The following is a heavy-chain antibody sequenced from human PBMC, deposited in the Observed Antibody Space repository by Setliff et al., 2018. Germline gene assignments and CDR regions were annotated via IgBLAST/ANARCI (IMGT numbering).Heavy chain of an antibody. CDR1: GLTFNSYA. V-gene: IGHV3-23*01. D-gene: IGHD4-4*01. CDR3: AKDLSTSITVGALDS. CDR2: VSVSGDNT. Sequence: GGSLRLSCAASGLTFNSYAMSWVRQAPGKGLEWVSSVSVSGDNTYYTDSVKGRFTLSRDNSENALFLQLNSLRAEDTALYYCAKDLSTSITVGALDSWGPGTLVTVSS. J-gene: IGHJ4*02.